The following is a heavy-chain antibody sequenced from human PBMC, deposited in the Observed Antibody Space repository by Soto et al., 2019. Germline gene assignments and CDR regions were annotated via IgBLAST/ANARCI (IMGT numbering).Heavy chain of an antibody. CDR2: IGTAGDT. CDR3: ARAPRGAVAGTTTNAPFYYYGMDV. CDR1: GFTFSSYD. Sequence: GGSLRLSCAASGFTFSSYDMHWVRQATGKGLEWVSAIGTAGDTYYPGSVKGGFTISRENAKNSLYLQMNSLRAEDTAVYYSARAPRGAVAGTTTNAPFYYYGMDVWGQGTTVTVSS. J-gene: IGHJ6*02. D-gene: IGHD6-19*01. V-gene: IGHV3-13*01.